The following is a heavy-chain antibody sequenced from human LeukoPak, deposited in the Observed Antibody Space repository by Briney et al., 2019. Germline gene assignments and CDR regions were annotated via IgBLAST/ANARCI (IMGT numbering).Heavy chain of an antibody. CDR2: ISSSGSTI. D-gene: IGHD6-19*01. J-gene: IGHJ3*02. CDR3: ARGASVVAGSDDVFDI. CDR1: GFTLSSYE. V-gene: IGHV3-48*03. Sequence: GGSLRLSCAASGFTLSSYEMNWVRQAPGKGLEWVSYISSSGSTIYYADSVKGRFTISRDNAKNSLYLQMNSLRADDTAVYYCARGASVVAGSDDVFDIWGQGTMVTVSS.